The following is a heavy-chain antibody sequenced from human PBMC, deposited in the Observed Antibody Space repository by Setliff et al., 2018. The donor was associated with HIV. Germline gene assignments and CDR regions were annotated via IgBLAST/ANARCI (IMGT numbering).Heavy chain of an antibody. J-gene: IGHJ2*01. Sequence: SETLSLTCTVSGDSITRGSYYWRWIRQPAGKGLEWIGHIYTSGKTHYSHYLKSRITISADTSKNQLSLNLSSVTAADTAVYYCARAAYSVTYLWEPATDLWGRGTLVTVSS. CDR2: IYTSGKT. D-gene: IGHD1-26*01. CDR1: GDSITRGSYY. CDR3: ARAAYSVTYLWEPATDL. V-gene: IGHV4-61*09.